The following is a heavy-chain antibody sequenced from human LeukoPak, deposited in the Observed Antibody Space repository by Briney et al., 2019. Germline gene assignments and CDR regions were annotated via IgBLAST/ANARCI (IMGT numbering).Heavy chain of an antibody. CDR2: IYHSGST. V-gene: IGHV4-30-2*01. CDR3: VRHDGRGGATMGAFDS. J-gene: IGHJ5*01. Sequence: SQTLSLTCAVSGGSISSGGYSWSWIRQPPGKGLEWIGYIYHSGSTYYNPSLKSRVTISVDRSKNQFSLKLSSVTAADTAVYYCVRHDGRGGATMGAFDSWGQGSLVTVSS. CDR1: GGSISSGGYS. D-gene: IGHD4/OR15-4a*01.